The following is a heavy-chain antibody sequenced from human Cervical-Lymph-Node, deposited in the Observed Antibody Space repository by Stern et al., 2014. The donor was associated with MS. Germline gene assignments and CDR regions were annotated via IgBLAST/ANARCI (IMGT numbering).Heavy chain of an antibody. CDR2: FDPEDGET. V-gene: IGHV1-24*01. J-gene: IGHJ4*02. CDR1: GYTLTELS. Sequence: MQLVESGAEVKKPGASVKVSCKVSGYTLTELSMHWVRQAPGKGLEWMGGFDPEDGETIYAQKFQGRVTMTEDTSTDTAYMELSSLRSEDTAVYYCEGIAAAGTPFDYWGQGTLVTVSS. D-gene: IGHD6-13*01. CDR3: EGIAAAGTPFDY.